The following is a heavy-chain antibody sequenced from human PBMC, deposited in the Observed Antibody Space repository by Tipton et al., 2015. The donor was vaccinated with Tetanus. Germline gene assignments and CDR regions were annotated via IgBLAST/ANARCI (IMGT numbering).Heavy chain of an antibody. CDR2: INAGNGNT. Sequence: QLVQSGAEVKKPGASVKVSCKASGYTFTSYAMHWVRQAPGQRLEWMGWINAGNGNTKYSQKFQGRVTITRDTSASTAYMELSSLRSEDTAVYYCARTPHSGYDHHLSYYGMDVWGQGTTVTVSS. CDR1: GYTFTSYA. J-gene: IGHJ6*02. V-gene: IGHV1-3*01. D-gene: IGHD5-12*01. CDR3: ARTPHSGYDHHLSYYGMDV.